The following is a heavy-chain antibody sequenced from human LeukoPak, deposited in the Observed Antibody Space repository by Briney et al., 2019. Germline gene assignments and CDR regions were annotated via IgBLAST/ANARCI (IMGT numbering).Heavy chain of an antibody. Sequence: PGGSLRLSCAVSGFTFSDHYIDWVRQAPGKGLEWVGRTRNKANGYTTEYAASVIGRFTISRDDSKNLLYLQMHSLKAEDTAVYYCARAETSSTSLVIFDYWGQGTLVTVSS. D-gene: IGHD2-2*01. V-gene: IGHV3-72*01. CDR3: ARAETSSTSLVIFDY. CDR2: TRNKANGYTT. J-gene: IGHJ4*02. CDR1: GFTFSDHY.